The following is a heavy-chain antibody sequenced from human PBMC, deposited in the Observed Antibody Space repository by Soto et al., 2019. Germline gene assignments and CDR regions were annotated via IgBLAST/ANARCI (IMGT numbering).Heavy chain of an antibody. Sequence: PRESLRMSFTSSGYTFAPYWIGWVRQMPGKGLEWMGIIYPGDSDTKYSPSFQGQVTISADKSISTAYLQWSSLKASDTAMYSCVRHSLLPGSLAAAGKRYYSYGMDVWGQGTTVTVSS. D-gene: IGHD6-25*01. J-gene: IGHJ6*02. CDR1: GYTFAPYW. CDR2: IYPGDSDT. V-gene: IGHV5-51*01. CDR3: VRHSLLPGSLAAAGKRYYSYGMDV.